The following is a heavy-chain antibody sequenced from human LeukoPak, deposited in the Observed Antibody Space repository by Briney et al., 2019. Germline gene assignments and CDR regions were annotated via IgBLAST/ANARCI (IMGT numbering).Heavy chain of an antibody. V-gene: IGHV4-34*01. Sequence: SETLSLTCAVYGGSFSSYYWSWIRQPPGKGLEWIGEINHSGSTNYNPSLKSRVTISVDTSKNQFSLKLSSVTAADTAVYYCARGYGDYEKELYNWFDPWGQGTLVTVSS. J-gene: IGHJ5*02. CDR3: ARGYGDYEKELYNWFDP. CDR1: GGSFSSYY. CDR2: INHSGST. D-gene: IGHD4-17*01.